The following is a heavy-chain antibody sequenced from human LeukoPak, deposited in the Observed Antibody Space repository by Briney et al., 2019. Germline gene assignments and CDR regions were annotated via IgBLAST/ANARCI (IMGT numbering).Heavy chain of an antibody. V-gene: IGHV3-7*04. J-gene: IGHJ4*02. D-gene: IGHD4-17*01. CDR3: ARGRIGYGDYDSYYFDY. CDR1: GFTFSSYW. Sequence: AGGSLRLSCAASGFTFSSYWMSWVRQAPGKGLEWVANIKQDGSEKYYVDSVKGRFTISRDNAKNSLYLQMNSLRAEDTAVYYCARGRIGYGDYDSYYFDYWGQGTLVTVSS. CDR2: IKQDGSEK.